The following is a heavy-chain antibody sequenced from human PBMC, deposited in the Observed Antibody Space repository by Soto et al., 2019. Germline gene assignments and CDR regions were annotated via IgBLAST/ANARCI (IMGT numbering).Heavy chain of an antibody. CDR1: GGSISSGNFY. V-gene: IGHV4-61*01. CDR2: IHSGGST. D-gene: IGHD6-13*01. Sequence: SETLSLTXSVSGGSISSGNFYWRWIRQPPGKGLEWIAYIHSGGSTDYNPSLKSRVFISRDMSKNQFSLTVRSVTAADTAMYYCARVGDFAGAYWGQGHLVTVSS. J-gene: IGHJ4*02. CDR3: ARVGDFAGAY.